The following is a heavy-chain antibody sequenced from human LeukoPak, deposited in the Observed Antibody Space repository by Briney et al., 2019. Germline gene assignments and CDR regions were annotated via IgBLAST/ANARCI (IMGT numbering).Heavy chain of an antibody. Sequence: SETLSLTCTVSGGSISSSSYYWGWIRQPPGKGLEWIGSIYHSGSTYYNPSLKSRVTISVDRSKNQFSLKLSSVTAADTAVYYCATGDLGARDYWGQGTLVTVSS. CDR3: ATGDLGARDY. CDR1: GGSISSSSYY. CDR2: IYHSGST. V-gene: IGHV4-39*07. J-gene: IGHJ4*02. D-gene: IGHD7-27*01.